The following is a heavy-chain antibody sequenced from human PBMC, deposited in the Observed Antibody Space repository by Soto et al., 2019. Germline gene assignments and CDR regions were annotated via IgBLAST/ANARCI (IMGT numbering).Heavy chain of an antibody. CDR1: GFTFSSYG. Sequence: QVQLVESGGGVVQPGRSLRLSCAASGFTFSSYGMHWVRQAPGKGLEWVAVIWYDGSNKYYADSVKGRFTISRDNSKNTLYLQMNSLRAEDTAVYYCARGDYGDYVNYYGMDVWGQGTTVTVSS. CDR3: ARGDYGDYVNYYGMDV. J-gene: IGHJ6*02. V-gene: IGHV3-33*01. D-gene: IGHD4-17*01. CDR2: IWYDGSNK.